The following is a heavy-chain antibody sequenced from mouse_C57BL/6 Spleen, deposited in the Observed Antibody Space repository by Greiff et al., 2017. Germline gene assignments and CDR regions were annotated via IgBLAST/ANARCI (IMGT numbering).Heavy chain of an antibody. J-gene: IGHJ2*01. D-gene: IGHD4-1*01. CDR2: IDPSDSYT. Sequence: VQLQQPGAELVRPGTSVKLSCKASGYTFTSYWMHWVKQRPGQGLEWIGVIDPSDSYTNYNQKFKGKATLTVDTSSSTAYMQLSSLTSEDSEVYYGAREGNWDEGYYWGQGTTLTVSS. CDR3: AREGNWDEGYY. CDR1: GYTFTSYW. V-gene: IGHV1-59*01.